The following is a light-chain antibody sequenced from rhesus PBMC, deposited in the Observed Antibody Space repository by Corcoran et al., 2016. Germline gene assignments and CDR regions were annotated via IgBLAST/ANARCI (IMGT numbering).Light chain of an antibody. CDR1: QSVGSY. J-gene: IGKJ3*01. CDR2: GAS. V-gene: IGKV3-24*04. CDR3: QQSSNLFT. Sequence: ETVVTQSPATLSLSPGERATLSCRASQSVGSYLAWYQQKPGQAPRLLMNGASSRATGIPDRFRGSGAGTDFTLTISSLEPEDVGVYYCQQSSNLFTFGPGTKLDIK.